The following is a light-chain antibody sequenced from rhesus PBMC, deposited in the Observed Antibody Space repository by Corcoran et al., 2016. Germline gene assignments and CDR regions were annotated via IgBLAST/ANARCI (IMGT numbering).Light chain of an antibody. J-gene: IGKJ1*01. Sequence: DIQMTQSPSSLSASGGDTVTITRRASQGISSYLNWFQQKPGKAPKLLNYAASSLESGVPSRFSGSGSGTEFTLPISSLQPEDVAAYYCLRCNRYPWTFGQGTKVEIK. CDR2: AAS. CDR3: LRCNRYPWT. V-gene: IGKV1-28*02. CDR1: QGISSY.